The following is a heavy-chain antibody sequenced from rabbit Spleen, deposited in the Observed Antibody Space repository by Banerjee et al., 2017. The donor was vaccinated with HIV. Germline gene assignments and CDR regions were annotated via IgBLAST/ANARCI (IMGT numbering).Heavy chain of an antibody. D-gene: IGHD1-1*01. CDR2: IYTGSGGST. Sequence: QEQLEESGGDLVQPGASLTLSCKASGFDFSSYYMCWVRQAPGKGLEWIGCIYTGSGGSTYYASWAKGRFTVSKTSSTTVTLQMTSLTAADTATYFCARDLDGVIGWNFGWWGPGTLVTVS. CDR1: GFDFSSYY. J-gene: IGHJ4*01. V-gene: IGHV1S45*01. CDR3: ARDLDGVIGWNFGW.